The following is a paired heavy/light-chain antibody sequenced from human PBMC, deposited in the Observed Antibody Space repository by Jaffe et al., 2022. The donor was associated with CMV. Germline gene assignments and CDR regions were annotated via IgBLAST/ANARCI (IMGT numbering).Heavy chain of an antibody. V-gene: IGHV1-18*01. CDR2: ISAYTGDT. CDR1: DYTFSNYA. D-gene: IGHD2-15*01. Sequence: QVQLVQSGAEVKRTGASVKVSCKASDYTFSNYAISWVRQAPGQGLEWVGYISAYTGDTNYGQSFQGRVTMTTDTSTSTAYMELRSLRPDDTAVYYCARDYGYCSGNRCYPPGPNFDYWGQGTLVTVSS. CDR3: ARDYGYCSGNRCYPPGPNFDY. J-gene: IGHJ4*02.
Light chain of an antibody. CDR2: GTD. V-gene: IGLV1-44*01. CDR3: AAWDGSLNAWV. Sequence: QSVLTQPPSASGTPGQRVTISCSGSSSNIGSNVVYWYQQVPRTAPRLLIYGTDQRPSGVPDRFSGSKSGTSASLAISGLQSEDEADYHCAAWDGSLNAWVFGGGTKLTVL. J-gene: IGLJ3*02. CDR1: SSNIGSNV.